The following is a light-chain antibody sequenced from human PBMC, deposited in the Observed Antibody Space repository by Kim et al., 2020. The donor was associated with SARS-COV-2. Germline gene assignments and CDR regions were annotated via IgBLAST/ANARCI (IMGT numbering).Light chain of an antibody. J-gene: IGLJ1*01. CDR1: KLGDKY. V-gene: IGLV3-1*01. CDR3: QAWDSSTFYV. CDR2: QDS. Sequence: SYELTQPPSVSVSPGQTASITCSGEKLGDKYACWYQQKPGQSPVLVIYQDSKRPSGIPERFSGSNSGNTATLTISGTQAMDEADYYCQAWDSSTFYVFGTGTKVTVL.